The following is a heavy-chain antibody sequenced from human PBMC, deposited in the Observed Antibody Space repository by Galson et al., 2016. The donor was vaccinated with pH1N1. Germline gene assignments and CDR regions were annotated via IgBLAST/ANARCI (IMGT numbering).Heavy chain of an antibody. CDR1: GFTFSRYW. CDR2: INRDGGSA. CDR3: ATGEGYYFDY. Sequence: SLRLSCAASGFTFSRYWMHWVRQAPGKGLVWVSRINRDGGSAIYADSVKGRLTISRDNAKNTLYLQMNSLRAEDTAVYYFATGEGYYFDYWGQGTLVTVSS. J-gene: IGHJ4*02. D-gene: IGHD7-27*01. V-gene: IGHV3-74*01.